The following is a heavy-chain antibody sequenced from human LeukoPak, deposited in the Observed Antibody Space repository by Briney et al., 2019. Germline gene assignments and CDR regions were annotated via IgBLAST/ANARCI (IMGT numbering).Heavy chain of an antibody. V-gene: IGHV4-4*07. Sequence: SETLSLTCTVSGGSISSYYWSWIRQPAGKGLEWIGRIYTSGSTNYNPSLKSRVSISVDRSKNQFSLKLSSVTAADTAVYYCARGSDYVWGSYRQRGFDYWGQGTLVTVSS. D-gene: IGHD3-16*02. CDR2: IYTSGST. CDR3: ARGSDYVWGSYRQRGFDY. J-gene: IGHJ4*02. CDR1: GGSISSYY.